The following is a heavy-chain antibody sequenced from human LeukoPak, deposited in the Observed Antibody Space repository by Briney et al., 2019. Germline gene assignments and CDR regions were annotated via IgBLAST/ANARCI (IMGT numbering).Heavy chain of an antibody. CDR3: AKDEGGCGGVGPLAYFQH. CDR1: GFTFSSYA. D-gene: IGHD2-21*01. CDR2: ISGSGGST. J-gene: IGHJ1*01. V-gene: IGHV3-23*01. Sequence: GGSLRLSCAASGFTFSSYAMSWVRQAPGKGLEWVSAISGSGGSTYYADSVKGRFTISRDNSKNTLYLQMNSPRAEDTAVYYCAKDEGGCGGVGPLAYFQHWGQGTLVTVSS.